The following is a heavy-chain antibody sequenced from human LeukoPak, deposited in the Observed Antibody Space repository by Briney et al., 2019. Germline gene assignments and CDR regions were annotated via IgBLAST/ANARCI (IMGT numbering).Heavy chain of an antibody. J-gene: IGHJ6*02. CDR1: GGSISSYY. Sequence: PETLSLTCTVSGGSISSYYWSWIRQPPGKGLEWIGYIYYSGSTNYNPSLKSRVTISVDTSKNQFSLKLSSVTAADTAVYYCARVADYDILTGYYPAPYYYYGMDVWGQGTTVTVSS. CDR3: ARVADYDILTGYYPAPYYYYGMDV. CDR2: IYYSGST. D-gene: IGHD3-9*01. V-gene: IGHV4-59*01.